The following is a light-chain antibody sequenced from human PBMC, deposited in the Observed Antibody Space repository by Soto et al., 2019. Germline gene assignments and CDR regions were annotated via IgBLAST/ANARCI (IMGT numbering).Light chain of an antibody. J-gene: IGLJ1*01. CDR1: SSDVGGYDF. CDR2: EVS. Sequence: QHVLTQPPSASGSPGQSVTISCTGTSSDVGGYDFVSWYQQHPGRAPKLMIYEVSKRPSGVPDRFSGSRSGNMASLTVSGLQAEDEADYYCSSYAGSNNFVFGSGTKLTVL. V-gene: IGLV2-8*01. CDR3: SSYAGSNNFV.